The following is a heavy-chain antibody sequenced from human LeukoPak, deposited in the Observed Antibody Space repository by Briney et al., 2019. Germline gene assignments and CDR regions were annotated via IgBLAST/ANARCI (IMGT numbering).Heavy chain of an antibody. CDR3: ARDGGSYGLYYFDY. J-gene: IGHJ4*02. V-gene: IGHV4-34*01. Sequence: SETLSLTCAVYGGSFSGYYWSWIRQPPGKGLEWIGEINHSGSTNYNPSLKSRVTISVDTSKNQFSLKLSSVTAADTAVYYCARDGGSYGLYYFDYWGQGTLVTVSS. CDR2: INHSGST. CDR1: GGSFSGYY. D-gene: IGHD3-16*01.